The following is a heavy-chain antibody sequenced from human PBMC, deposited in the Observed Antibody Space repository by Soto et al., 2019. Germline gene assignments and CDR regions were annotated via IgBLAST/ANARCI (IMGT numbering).Heavy chain of an antibody. CDR1: GGTFSSYT. J-gene: IGHJ6*03. D-gene: IGHD2-15*01. CDR2: IIPILGIA. Sequence: QVQLVQSGAEVKKPGSSVKVSCKASGGTFSSYTISWVRQAPGQGLEWMGRIIPILGIANYAQKFQGRVTITADKSTSTAYMELSSLRSEDTAVYYCARESVVVAATLSHYYYMDVWGKGTTVTVSS. V-gene: IGHV1-69*08. CDR3: ARESVVVAATLSHYYYMDV.